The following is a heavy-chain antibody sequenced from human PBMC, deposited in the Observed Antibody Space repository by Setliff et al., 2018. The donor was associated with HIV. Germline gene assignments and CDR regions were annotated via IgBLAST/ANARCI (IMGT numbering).Heavy chain of an antibody. CDR3: ARDRYAGEIDY. CDR2: IYHSGNT. V-gene: IGHV4-31*03. D-gene: IGHD3-10*01. J-gene: IGHJ4*02. Sequence: PSETLSLTCTVSGDSISSGGYYWSWIRQHPEKGLEWIGNIYHSGNTYYNPSLKSRITMSVDTSKNQFSLKLSSVTAADTAVYYCARDRYAGEIDYWGQGTLVTVSS. CDR1: GDSISSGGYY.